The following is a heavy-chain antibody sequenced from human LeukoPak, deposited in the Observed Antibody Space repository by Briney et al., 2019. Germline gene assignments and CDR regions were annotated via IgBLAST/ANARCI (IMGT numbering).Heavy chain of an antibody. J-gene: IGHJ4*02. V-gene: IGHV3-23*01. Sequence: GGSLTLSCAVSGFTINTYTLTWLRQAPGKRPEWLSAITGGDGATYYADSVRGRFTISRDNSRNTLYLQMSGLRAEDTAVYYCARDRSTDAISEYWGQGTLVAVSS. CDR3: ARDRSTDAISEY. CDR2: ITGGDGAT. CDR1: GFTINTYT. D-gene: IGHD1-1*01.